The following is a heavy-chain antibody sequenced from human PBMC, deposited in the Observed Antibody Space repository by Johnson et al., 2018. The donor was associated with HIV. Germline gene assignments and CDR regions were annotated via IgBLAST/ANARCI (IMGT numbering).Heavy chain of an antibody. CDR2: IRYDGSNK. J-gene: IGHJ3*02. Sequence: QVQLVESGGGVVRPGGSLRLSCAASGFTFSSYGMHWVRQAPGKGLEWVAFIRYDGSNKYYADSVKGRFTISRDNSKNTLYLQMNSLRAEDTAVYYCAKDLIAHDSSGGDAFDIWGQGTMVTVSS. D-gene: IGHD3-22*01. CDR1: GFTFSSYG. V-gene: IGHV3-30*02. CDR3: AKDLIAHDSSGGDAFDI.